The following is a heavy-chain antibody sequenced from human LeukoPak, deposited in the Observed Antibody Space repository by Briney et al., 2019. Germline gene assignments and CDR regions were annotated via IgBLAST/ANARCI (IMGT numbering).Heavy chain of an antibody. Sequence: GGSLRLSCAASGFTFSSYVMSWVRQAPGKGLEWVSVISGSGGSTYYADSVKGRFSISRDNSKNTLYLQMDSLRGEDTAVYYCAKDFRIGYSAHFDYWGQGALVTVSS. CDR2: ISGSGGST. J-gene: IGHJ4*02. CDR3: AKDFRIGYSAHFDY. D-gene: IGHD2-21*01. V-gene: IGHV3-23*01. CDR1: GFTFSSYV.